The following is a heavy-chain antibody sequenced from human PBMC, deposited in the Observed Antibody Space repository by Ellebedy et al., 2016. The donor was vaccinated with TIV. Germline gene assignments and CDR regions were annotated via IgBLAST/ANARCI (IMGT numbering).Heavy chain of an antibody. J-gene: IGHJ4*02. CDR3: AKDLAAGTTLRLDY. D-gene: IGHD1-1*01. Sequence: GESLKISCAASGFTFSNYAMSWVRQAPGKGLEGVPGTSGGGATTYYADSVKGRFTISRDNSKNTLYLQMNSLRAEDTAVYYCAKDLAAGTTLRLDYWGQGTLVTVSS. CDR2: TSGGGATT. CDR1: GFTFSNYA. V-gene: IGHV3-23*01.